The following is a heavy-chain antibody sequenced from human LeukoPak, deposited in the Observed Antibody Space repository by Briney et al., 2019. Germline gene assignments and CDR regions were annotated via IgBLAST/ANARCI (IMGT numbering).Heavy chain of an antibody. CDR2: IYSGGST. J-gene: IGHJ6*03. CDR1: GFTVSSNY. D-gene: IGHD3-10*01. Sequence: GGSLRLSCAASGFTVSSNYMSWVRQAPGKGLEWVSVIYSGGSTYYADSVKGRFTISRDNSKNTLYLQMNSLRAEDTAVYYCARGSITMVRGVIIDCYVDVWGKGTTVTISS. CDR3: ARGSITMVRGVIIDCYVDV. V-gene: IGHV3-66*01.